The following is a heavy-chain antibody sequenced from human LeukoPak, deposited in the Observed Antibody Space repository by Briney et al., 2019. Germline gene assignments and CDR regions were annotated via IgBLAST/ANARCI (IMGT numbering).Heavy chain of an antibody. J-gene: IGHJ4*02. Sequence: ASVKVSCKASGGTFSSYAIGWVRQAPGQGLEWMGGIIPIFGTANYAQKFQGRVTITADKSTSTAYMELSSLRSEDTAVYYCARTEVAGTNYFDYWGQGTLVTVSS. CDR2: IIPIFGTA. V-gene: IGHV1-69*06. D-gene: IGHD6-19*01. CDR1: GGTFSSYA. CDR3: ARTEVAGTNYFDY.